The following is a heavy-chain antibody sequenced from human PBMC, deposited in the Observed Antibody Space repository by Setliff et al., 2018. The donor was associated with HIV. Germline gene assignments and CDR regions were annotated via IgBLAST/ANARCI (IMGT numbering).Heavy chain of an antibody. D-gene: IGHD5-12*01. CDR3: ARRGGTAIVATITGFDY. V-gene: IGHV4-61*09. CDR2: IYTMGST. CDR1: GGSISSGSYY. J-gene: IGHJ4*02. Sequence: SETLSLPCTVSGGSISSGSYYWSWLRQPAGKGLKWIGHIYTMGSTNYNPSLKSRVTISVDTSKTQFSLKLSSVPAADMAVYYCARRGGTAIVATITGFDYRGQGTLVTVSS.